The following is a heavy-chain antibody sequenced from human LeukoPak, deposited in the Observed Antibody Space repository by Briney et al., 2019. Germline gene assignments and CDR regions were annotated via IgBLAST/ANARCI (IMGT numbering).Heavy chain of an antibody. Sequence: PSETLSLTCTVSGGSISSDYWSWIRQPPGKGLEWIGSIYYSGSTYYNTSLKSRVTISVDTSKNQFSLKLSSVTAADTAVYYCARGSTDYYFDYWGQGTLVTVSS. CDR1: GGSISSDY. V-gene: IGHV4-59*12. J-gene: IGHJ4*02. CDR2: IYYSGST. CDR3: ARGSTDYYFDY.